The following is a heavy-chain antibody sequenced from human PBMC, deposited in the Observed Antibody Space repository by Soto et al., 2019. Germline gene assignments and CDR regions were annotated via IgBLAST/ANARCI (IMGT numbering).Heavy chain of an antibody. Sequence: QVQLQESGPGLVKPSETLSLTCTVSGGSISSYYWSWIRQPPGKGLEWIGYIYYSGSTNYNPSLKSRVTISVDTSKNQFSLKLSSVTAADTAVYYCARRKRVPAAMFSYDAFDIWGQGTMVTVSS. CDR3: ARRKRVPAAMFSYDAFDI. D-gene: IGHD2-2*01. CDR2: IYYSGST. J-gene: IGHJ3*02. CDR1: GGSISSYY. V-gene: IGHV4-59*08.